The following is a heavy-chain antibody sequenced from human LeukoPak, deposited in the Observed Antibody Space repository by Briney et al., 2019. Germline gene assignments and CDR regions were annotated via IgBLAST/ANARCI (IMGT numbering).Heavy chain of an antibody. J-gene: IGHJ4*02. CDR3: ARVFGHRTFDY. Sequence: PGGSLRLSCAASGFTFSSYGMHWVRQAPGKGLEWVAVISYDGSNKYYADSVKGRFTISRDNSKNTLYLQMNSLRAEDTAVYYCARVFGHRTFDYWGQGTLVTVSS. CDR2: ISYDGSNK. D-gene: IGHD3/OR15-3a*01. V-gene: IGHV3-30*03. CDR1: GFTFSSYG.